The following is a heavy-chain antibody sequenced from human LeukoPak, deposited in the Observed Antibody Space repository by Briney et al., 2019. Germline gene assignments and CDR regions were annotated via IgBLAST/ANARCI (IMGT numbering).Heavy chain of an antibody. Sequence: PSETLSLTCTVSGVSISSGSYYWGWIRQPPGKGLEWIGTIYYSGNTYYNPSLKSRVTISVDTSKNRFSVKLNSVTAADTAIYYCARQSKVGATWFTYFDYWGQGTLVTVSS. CDR3: ARQSKVGATWFTYFDY. V-gene: IGHV4-39*01. CDR2: IYYSGNT. D-gene: IGHD1-26*01. J-gene: IGHJ4*02. CDR1: GVSISSGSYY.